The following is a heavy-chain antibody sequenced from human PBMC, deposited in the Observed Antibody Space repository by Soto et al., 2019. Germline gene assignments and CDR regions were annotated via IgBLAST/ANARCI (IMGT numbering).Heavy chain of an antibody. CDR3: VRDVASPGISGSWGAFDI. CDR2: IYSSGST. J-gene: IGHJ3*02. Sequence: QVQLHESGPGLVKPSETLSLICTVSGGSISNYFWTWIRQPAGKGLEWIGRIYSSGSTVYNASLRSRVAMSVATSKHQFSLKLTSMTAADTAVYYCVRDVASPGISGSWGAFDIWGQGTMVTVSS. CDR1: GGSISNYF. D-gene: IGHD1-20*01. V-gene: IGHV4-4*07.